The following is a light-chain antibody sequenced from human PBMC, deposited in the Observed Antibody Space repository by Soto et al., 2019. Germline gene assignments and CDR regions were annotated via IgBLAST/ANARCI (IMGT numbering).Light chain of an antibody. V-gene: IGKV1-16*01. CDR1: QHINKH. J-gene: IGKJ1*01. CDR3: PQYTRFYWT. Sequence: DLMMNSSPSSLSASVGARVPISCQASQHINKHLNWYQHKADKAPKSLIYAASILQVGVPSRFSGSGFGTDFTLTISSLQPEDFATYYSPQYTRFYWTFGQGTKVDIK. CDR2: AAS.